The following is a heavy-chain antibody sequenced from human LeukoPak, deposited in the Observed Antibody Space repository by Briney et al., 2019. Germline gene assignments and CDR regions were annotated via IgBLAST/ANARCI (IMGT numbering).Heavy chain of an antibody. CDR2: IRYDGSNK. Sequence: PGGSLRLSCAASGFTFNTYSMNWVRQAPGKGLEWVAFIRYDGSNKYYADSVKGRFTISRDNSKNTLYLQMNSLRAEDTAVYYCARDRWGSNWFDHWGQGTLVTVSS. CDR3: ARDRWGSNWFDH. J-gene: IGHJ5*02. CDR1: GFTFNTYS. D-gene: IGHD3-16*01. V-gene: IGHV3-30*02.